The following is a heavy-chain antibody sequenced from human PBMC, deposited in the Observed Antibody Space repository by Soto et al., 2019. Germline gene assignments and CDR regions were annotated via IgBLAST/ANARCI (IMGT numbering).Heavy chain of an antibody. J-gene: IGHJ6*02. CDR1: GYTFTGYY. Sequence: GASVKVSCKASGYTFTGYYMHWVRQAPGQGLEWMGWINPNSGGTNYAQKFQGRVTMTRDTSISTAYMELSRLRSDDTAVYYCARERAEYSSSSDGMDVWGQGTTVTVSS. D-gene: IGHD6-6*01. V-gene: IGHV1-2*02. CDR2: INPNSGGT. CDR3: ARERAEYSSSSDGMDV.